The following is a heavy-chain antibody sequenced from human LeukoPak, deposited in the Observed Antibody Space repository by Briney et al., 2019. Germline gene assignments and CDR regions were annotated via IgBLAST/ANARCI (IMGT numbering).Heavy chain of an antibody. CDR2: ISAYNGNT. J-gene: IGHJ4*02. CDR1: GGTFSSYA. Sequence: ASVKVSCKASGGTFSSYAISWVRQAPGQGLEWMGWISAYNGNTNYAQKLQGRVTMTTDTSTSTAYMELRSLRSDDTAVYYCARDSRFLEWLPNYFDYWGQGTLVTVSS. CDR3: ARDSRFLEWLPNYFDY. V-gene: IGHV1-18*01. D-gene: IGHD3-3*01.